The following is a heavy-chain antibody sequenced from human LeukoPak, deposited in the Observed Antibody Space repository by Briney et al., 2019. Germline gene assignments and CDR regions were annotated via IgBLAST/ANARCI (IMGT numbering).Heavy chain of an antibody. V-gene: IGHV4-59*01. Sequence: SETLSLTCTVAGGSISSYYWSWIRQPPGKGLEWIGYIYYSGSTNYNPSLKSRVTISVDTSKNQFSLKLSSVTAADTAVYYCARDYYDSSGPGGSDAFDIWGQGTMVTVSS. D-gene: IGHD3-22*01. J-gene: IGHJ3*02. CDR2: IYYSGST. CDR3: ARDYYDSSGPGGSDAFDI. CDR1: GGSISSYY.